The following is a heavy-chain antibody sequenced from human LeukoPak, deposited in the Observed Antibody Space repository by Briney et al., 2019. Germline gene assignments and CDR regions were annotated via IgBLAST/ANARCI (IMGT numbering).Heavy chain of an antibody. CDR3: ARGFYYYGLDV. Sequence: EAPVTVSCTASGYTFTRYDINWVRQAPGQGLEWLGWMNPNNGNTGYAQKFQGRVTMTRSTSIDTAYMELNTLTSGDTAAYYCARGFYYYGLDVWGQGTTVTVSS. CDR2: MNPNNGNT. CDR1: GYTFTRYD. V-gene: IGHV1-8*01. J-gene: IGHJ6*02.